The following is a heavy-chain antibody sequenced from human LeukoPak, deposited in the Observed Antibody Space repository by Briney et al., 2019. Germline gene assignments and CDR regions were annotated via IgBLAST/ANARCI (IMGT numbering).Heavy chain of an antibody. J-gene: IGHJ3*02. CDR3: ARDSTHCSGGSCYPGAFDI. Sequence: SVKVSCKASGGTFSSYAISWVRQAPGQGLEWMGGIIPIFGTANYAQKFQGRVTITADESTSTAYMELSSLRSEDTDVYYCARDSTHCSGGSCYPGAFDIWGQGTMVTVSS. CDR1: GGTFSSYA. V-gene: IGHV1-69*13. CDR2: IIPIFGTA. D-gene: IGHD2-15*01.